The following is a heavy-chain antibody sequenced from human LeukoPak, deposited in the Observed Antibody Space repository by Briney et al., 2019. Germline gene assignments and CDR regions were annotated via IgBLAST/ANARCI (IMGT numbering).Heavy chain of an antibody. CDR2: IYSGGRT. CDR1: GFTASNNY. V-gene: IGHV3-66*01. D-gene: IGHD1-26*01. Sequence: GGSLRLSCAASGFTASNNYMSWVRQPPGKGLEWVSVIYSGGRTYYADSVRGRYTISRDNSKNTLYLQMNSLRDEDTAVYYCVRDGVVGVTGFGSYWGQGTLVTVSS. CDR3: VRDGVVGVTGFGSY. J-gene: IGHJ4*02.